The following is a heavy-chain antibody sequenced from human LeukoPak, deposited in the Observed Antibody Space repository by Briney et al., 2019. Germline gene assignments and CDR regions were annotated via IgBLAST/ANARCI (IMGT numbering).Heavy chain of an antibody. V-gene: IGHV4-4*07. CDR3: ARDVGASNFDS. D-gene: IGHD1-26*01. CDR2: IYTTGTT. Sequence: SETLSLTCTVSGDSITSYCWSWIRQSAEKGLEWIGRIYTTGTTNYNPSLKGRVTVSVDTSKNQFFLKLRSVTAADTAVYYCARDVGASNFDSWGQGVQVTVSS. CDR1: GDSITSYC. J-gene: IGHJ4*02.